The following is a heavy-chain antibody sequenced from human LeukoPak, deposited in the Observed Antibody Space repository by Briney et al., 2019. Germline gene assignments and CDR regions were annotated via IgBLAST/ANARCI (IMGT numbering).Heavy chain of an antibody. CDR3: AKGTSLFYDILTG. D-gene: IGHD3-9*01. CDR2: ISGSGGST. CDR1: GFTFNSYA. J-gene: IGHJ4*02. V-gene: IGHV3-23*01. Sequence: PGGSLRLSCAASGFTFNSYAMSWVRQAPGKGLEWVSAISGSGGSTYYADSVKGRFTISRDNSKNTLYLQMNSLRAEDTAVYYCAKGTSLFYDILTGWGQGTLVTVSS.